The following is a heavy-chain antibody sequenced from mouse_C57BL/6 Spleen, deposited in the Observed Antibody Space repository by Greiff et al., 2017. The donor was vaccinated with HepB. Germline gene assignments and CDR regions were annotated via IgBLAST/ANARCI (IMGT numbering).Heavy chain of an antibody. CDR3: ARRCYGYDGGYAMDY. D-gene: IGHD2-2*01. J-gene: IGHJ4*01. CDR2: ILPGSGST. V-gene: IGHV1-9*01. Sequence: VQLQQSGAELMKPGASVKLSCKATGYTFTGYWIEWVKQRPGHGLEWIGEILPGSGSTNSNEKFKGKATFTADTSSNTAYMQLSSLTTEDSAIYYCARRCYGYDGGYAMDYWGQGTSVTVSS. CDR1: GYTFTGYW.